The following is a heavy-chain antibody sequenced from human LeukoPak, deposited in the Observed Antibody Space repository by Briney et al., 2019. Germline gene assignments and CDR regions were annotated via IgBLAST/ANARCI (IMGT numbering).Heavy chain of an antibody. V-gene: IGHV1-8*01. CDR3: ARGYSDSLLFYYGMDV. Sequence: ASVKVSCKASGYTFTSYDINWVRQATGQGLEWMGWMNSNSGNTGYAQKFQGRVTMTRNTPISTAYMELSSLRSEDTAVYYCARGYSDSLLFYYGMDVWGQGTTVTVSS. CDR2: MNSNSGNT. J-gene: IGHJ6*02. D-gene: IGHD4-17*01. CDR1: GYTFTSYD.